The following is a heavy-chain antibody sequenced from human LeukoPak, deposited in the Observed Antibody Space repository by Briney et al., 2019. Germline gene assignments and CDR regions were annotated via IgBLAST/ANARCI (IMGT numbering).Heavy chain of an antibody. CDR1: GYTFTSYG. D-gene: IGHD3-10*01. V-gene: IGHV1-18*01. CDR3: ARDPSPRTNYYGSESYQSPFDY. CDR2: ISAYNGNT. Sequence: ASVKVSCKASGYTFTSYGISWVRQAPGQGLEWMGWISAYNGNTNYAQKLQGRVTMTTDTSTSTAYMELRSLRSDDTAVYYCARDPSPRTNYYGSESYQSPFDYWGQGILVTVSS. J-gene: IGHJ4*02.